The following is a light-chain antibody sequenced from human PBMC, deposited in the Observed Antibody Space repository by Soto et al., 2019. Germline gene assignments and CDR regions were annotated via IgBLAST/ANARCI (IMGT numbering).Light chain of an antibody. J-gene: IGLJ1*01. CDR3: AAWDDSLNGRV. CDR2: YDN. V-gene: IGLV1-44*01. CDR1: NSNIGSNT. Sequence: QSVLTQPPSASGTPGQRVTISCSGSNSNIGSNTVNWYQQLPGTAPKLLIYYDNLRPSGVPDRISGSKSGTSASLAISGLQSDDEADYYCAAWDDSLNGRVFGTGTSHRP.